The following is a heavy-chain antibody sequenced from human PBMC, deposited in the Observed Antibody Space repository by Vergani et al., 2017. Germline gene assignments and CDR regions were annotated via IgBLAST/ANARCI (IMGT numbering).Heavy chain of an antibody. J-gene: IGHJ5*02. CDR1: GYSFTSYW. CDR2: IYPGDSDT. CDR3: ARTVGVVTAIPNWFDP. Sequence: EVQLVQSGAAVKKPGESLKISCKGSGYSFTSYWIGWVRQMPGKGLEWMGIIYPGDSDTRYSPSFQGQVTISADKSISTAYLQWSSLKASDTAMYYCARTVGVVTAIPNWFDPWGQGTLVNVSS. V-gene: IGHV5-51*01. D-gene: IGHD2-21*02.